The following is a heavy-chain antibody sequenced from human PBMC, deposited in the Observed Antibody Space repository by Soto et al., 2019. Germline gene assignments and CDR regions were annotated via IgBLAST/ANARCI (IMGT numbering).Heavy chain of an antibody. V-gene: IGHV4-59*01. D-gene: IGHD1-26*01. J-gene: IGHJ4*02. CDR2: IYYSGGT. Sequence: SETLSLTCTVSGGSISSYYWSWIRQPPGKGLEWIGYIYYSGGTNYNPSLKSRVTISVDTSKNQFSLKLSSVTAADTAVYYCARARGIVGATTTVDYWGQGTLVTVSS. CDR3: ARARGIVGATTTVDY. CDR1: GGSISSYY.